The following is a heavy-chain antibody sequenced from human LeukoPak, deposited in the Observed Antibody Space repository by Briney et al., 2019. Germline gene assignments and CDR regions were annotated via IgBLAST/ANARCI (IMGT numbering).Heavy chain of an antibody. J-gene: IGHJ4*02. CDR1: GVNFGESA. CDR2: IIADGGGA. Sequence: PGGSLRLSCVASGVNFGESAMRWVRQAPGRGRGWVSLIIADGGGAFSADSLKGRFTISRDNSKNTLYLQIDSLRSEDTPMYYCAKESGQFDYWGQGTMVVVSS. V-gene: IGHV3-43*02. CDR3: AKESGQFDY.